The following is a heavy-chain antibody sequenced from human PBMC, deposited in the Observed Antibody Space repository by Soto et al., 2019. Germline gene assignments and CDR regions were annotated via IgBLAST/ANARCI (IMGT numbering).Heavy chain of an antibody. Sequence: QVQLQQWGAGLLKPSETLSLTCAVYGGSFSGYYWSWIRQPPGKGLEWNGEINHSGSTNYNPSLKSRVTISVDTSKNQFSLKLSAVTAADTAVYYCARTNYGDYSPLDYWGQGTLVTVSS. CDR2: INHSGST. D-gene: IGHD4-17*01. V-gene: IGHV4-34*01. J-gene: IGHJ4*02. CDR3: ARTNYGDYSPLDY. CDR1: GGSFSGYY.